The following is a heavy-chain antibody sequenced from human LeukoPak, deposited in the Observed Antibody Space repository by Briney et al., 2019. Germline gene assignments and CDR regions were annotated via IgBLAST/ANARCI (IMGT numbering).Heavy chain of an antibody. CDR1: GFTFSSYW. D-gene: IGHD5-12*01. CDR3: ARRGYGDSFDY. J-gene: IGHJ4*02. Sequence: GGSLRLSCAASGFTFSSYWMSWVRQAPGKGLEWVANINQDGSGKYYVDSVKGRFTISRDNAKNALYLQMNSLRAEDTAVYYCARRGYGDSFDYWGQGTLVTVSS. CDR2: INQDGSGK. V-gene: IGHV3-7*01.